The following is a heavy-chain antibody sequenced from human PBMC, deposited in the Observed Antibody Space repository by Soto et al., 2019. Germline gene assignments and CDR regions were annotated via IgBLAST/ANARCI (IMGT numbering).Heavy chain of an antibody. CDR2: IYYSGST. J-gene: IGHJ6*04. V-gene: IGHV4-59*01. CDR3: ARDQLYYCSSTSCYLYMDV. D-gene: IGHD2-2*01. Sequence: SETLSLACTVSGGSISSYYWSWIRQPPGKGLEWIGYIYYSGSTNYNPSLKSRVTISVDTSKNQFSLKLSSVTAADTAVYYCARDQLYYCSSTSCYLYMDVWGKGTTVTVSS. CDR1: GGSISSYY.